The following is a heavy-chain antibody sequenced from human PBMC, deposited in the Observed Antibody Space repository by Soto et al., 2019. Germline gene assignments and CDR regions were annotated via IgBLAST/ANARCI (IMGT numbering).Heavy chain of an antibody. CDR3: AREVGAPFGSSVGMEV. Sequence: QVQLVQSGAEVKKPGASVKVSCKTSGYSFIDHGITWVRQAPGQGLEFMGWISGYNGNAYYAQKFQGRVSMTTDTRTTTGYMELRSLTSDDTAVYYCAREVGAPFGSSVGMEVWGQGTTVTVSS. CDR1: GYSFIDHG. D-gene: IGHD1-26*01. CDR2: ISGYNGNA. V-gene: IGHV1-18*04. J-gene: IGHJ6*02.